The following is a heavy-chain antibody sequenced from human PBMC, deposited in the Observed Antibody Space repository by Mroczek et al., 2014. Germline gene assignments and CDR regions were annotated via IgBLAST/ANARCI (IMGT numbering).Heavy chain of an antibody. CDR2: ISSSSSYI. Sequence: ESGGTGRGRSLGGPVRLSCAASGFTFSSYSMNWVRQAPGKGLEWVSSISSSSSYIYYADSVKGRFTISRDNAKNSLYLQMNSLRAEDTAVYYCASGGTTSNVNFDYWGQGTLVTVSS. J-gene: IGHJ4*02. CDR3: ASGGTTSNVNFDY. V-gene: IGHV3-21*01. D-gene: IGHD4-11*01. CDR1: GFTFSSYS.